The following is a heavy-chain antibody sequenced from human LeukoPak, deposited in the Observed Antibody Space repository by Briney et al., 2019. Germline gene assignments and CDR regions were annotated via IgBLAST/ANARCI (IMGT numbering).Heavy chain of an antibody. D-gene: IGHD1-26*01. CDR1: GGPFSGYY. Sequence: SETLCLTCAVYGGPFSGYYWSWIRQPPGKGLEWIGEINDSGSTNYNPSLKSRVTISVDTSKNQFSLKLTSVTAADTAVYYCARRISAGSRGSYRRTGRFDYWGQGTLVTVSS. CDR3: ARRISAGSRGSYRRTGRFDY. J-gene: IGHJ4*02. V-gene: IGHV4-34*01. CDR2: INDSGST.